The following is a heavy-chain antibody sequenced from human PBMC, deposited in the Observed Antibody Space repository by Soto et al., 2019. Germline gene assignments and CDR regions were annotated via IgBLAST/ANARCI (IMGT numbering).Heavy chain of an antibody. CDR1: GATFSISV. Sequence: QVQLVQSGAELKKPGSSVKVSCRASGATFSISVFNWVRQAPGQGLEWMGGIISMFGTPNYSQKFQGRVTISADECTSTVYMDQNNLRSDDTAIYYRARDLGGGDEPGDYWGQGTQVSVSS. CDR3: ARDLGGGDEPGDY. D-gene: IGHD2-15*01. V-gene: IGHV1-69*12. J-gene: IGHJ4*02. CDR2: IISMFGTP.